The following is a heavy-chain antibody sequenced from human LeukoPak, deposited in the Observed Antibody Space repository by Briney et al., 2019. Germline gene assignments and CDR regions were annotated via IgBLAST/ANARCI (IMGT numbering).Heavy chain of an antibody. J-gene: IGHJ6*02. V-gene: IGHV6-1*01. CDR3: ARDRDYYDSSGYRIYYYYYGMDV. D-gene: IGHD3-22*01. Sequence: SQTLSLTCAISGDSVSSNSAAWNWIRQSPSRGLEWLGRTYYRSKWYNDYAVSVKSRITINPDTSKNQFSLQLNSVTPEDTAVYYCARDRDYYDSSGYRIYYYYYGMDVWGQGTTVTVSS. CDR1: GDSVSSNSAA. CDR2: TYYRSKWYN.